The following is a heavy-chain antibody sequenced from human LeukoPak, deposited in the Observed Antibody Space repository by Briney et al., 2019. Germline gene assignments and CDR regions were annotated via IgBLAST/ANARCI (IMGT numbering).Heavy chain of an antibody. CDR2: INPSGGST. Sequence: ASVKVSCKASGYTFTSYGISWVRQAPGQGLEWMGIINPSGGSTSYAQKFQGRVTMTRDTSTSTVYMELSSLRSEDTAVYYCVMGYSSSWYFDYWGQGTLVTVSS. CDR3: VMGYSSSWYFDY. CDR1: GYTFTSYG. V-gene: IGHV1-46*03. D-gene: IGHD6-6*01. J-gene: IGHJ4*02.